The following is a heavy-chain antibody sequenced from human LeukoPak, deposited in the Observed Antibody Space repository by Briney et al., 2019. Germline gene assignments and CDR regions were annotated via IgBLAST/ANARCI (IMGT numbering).Heavy chain of an antibody. Sequence: SVKVSCKASGGTFSSYAISWVRQAPGQGLEWMGGIIPIFGTANYAQKFQGRVTITTDESTSTAYMELSSLRSEDTAVYYCIVIMEYQLLSAFDIWGQGTMVTVSS. D-gene: IGHD2-2*01. CDR1: GGTFSSYA. V-gene: IGHV1-69*05. J-gene: IGHJ3*02. CDR2: IIPIFGTA. CDR3: IVIMEYQLLSAFDI.